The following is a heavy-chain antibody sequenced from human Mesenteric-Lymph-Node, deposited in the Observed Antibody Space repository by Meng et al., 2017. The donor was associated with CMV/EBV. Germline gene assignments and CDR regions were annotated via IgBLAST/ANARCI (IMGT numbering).Heavy chain of an antibody. V-gene: IGHV1-69*02. CDR2: IIPIFGLA. CDR3: AILPTQLLPALDY. Sequence: SVKVSCKASGYTFTSNYIHWVRQAPGQGLEWMGRIIPIFGLANYAQKLQGRVTMTADKSTSTAYMELSSLRSEDTALYYCAILPTQLLPALDYWGQGTLVTVSS. J-gene: IGHJ4*02. CDR1: GYTFTSNY. D-gene: IGHD2-2*01.